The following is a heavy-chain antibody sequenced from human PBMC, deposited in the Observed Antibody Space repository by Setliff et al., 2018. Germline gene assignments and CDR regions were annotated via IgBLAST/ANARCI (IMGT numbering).Heavy chain of an antibody. J-gene: IGHJ6*02. CDR3: ARGVPAATNLESYGMDV. V-gene: IGHV1-69*10. CDR2: IIPILGIT. D-gene: IGHD2-2*01. Sequence: VKVSCKASGGTFSSYAISWVRQAPGQGLEWMGGIIPILGITNYAQKFQGRVTITADKSTSTAYMELSSLRSEDTAVYYCARGVPAATNLESYGMDVWGQGTTVTVSS. CDR1: GGTFSSYA.